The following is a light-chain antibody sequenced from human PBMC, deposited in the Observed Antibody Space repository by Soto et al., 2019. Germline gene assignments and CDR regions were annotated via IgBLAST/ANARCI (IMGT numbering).Light chain of an antibody. CDR3: QQYGSSIT. J-gene: IGKJ5*01. Sequence: EIVFTQSPGTVCVFGWRIATLSCRARQSVSSSYFAWYQQKPGQAPRLLNYGASSRATGIPDRFSGSGSGTDFTLTISRLETEDFAVYYCQQYGSSITFGQGTRLEIK. V-gene: IGKV3-20*01. CDR2: GAS. CDR1: QSVSSSY.